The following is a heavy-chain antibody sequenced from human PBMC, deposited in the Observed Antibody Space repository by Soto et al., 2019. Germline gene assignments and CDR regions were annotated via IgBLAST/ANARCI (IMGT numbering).Heavy chain of an antibody. J-gene: IGHJ5*02. Sequence: VQLVQSGTEVKKPGESLKISCKGSGYFFAGYWIAWVRQMPGKGLEWMGIIYPDNSNTKYSRSFQGQVTISADKSTSTAYLQWSSLKASDTAIYYCARQGAPVPTVPFIWFDPWGQGTLVTVSS. D-gene: IGHD1-26*01. V-gene: IGHV5-51*01. CDR1: GYFFAGYW. CDR2: IYPDNSNT. CDR3: ARQGAPVPTVPFIWFDP.